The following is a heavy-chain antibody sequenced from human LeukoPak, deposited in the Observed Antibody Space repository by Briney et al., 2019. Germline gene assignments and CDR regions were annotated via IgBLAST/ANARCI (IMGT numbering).Heavy chain of an antibody. D-gene: IGHD1-20*01. V-gene: IGHV3-33*01. CDR2: IWYDGSKK. CDR1: GFTFSRNG. J-gene: IGHJ4*02. Sequence: SGGSLRLSCAASGFTFSRNGMHWVRQAPGKGLEWVAVIWYDGSKKYYADSVKGRFTISRDDSKNTLYLQMNSLRAEDTAVYYCARVYNWYADYWGQGTLVTVSS. CDR3: ARVYNWYADY.